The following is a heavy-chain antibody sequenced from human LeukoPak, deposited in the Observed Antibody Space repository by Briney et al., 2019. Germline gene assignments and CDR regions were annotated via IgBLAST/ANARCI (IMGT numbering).Heavy chain of an antibody. CDR2: VLGSGTRT. CDR3: AKDQVAGDGLLLFDY. D-gene: IGHD5-24*01. Sequence: AGGSLRLSCAASGFTFSTFGMSWVRQAPGKGLEWVSNVLGSGTRTWYADSVKGRFTISRDNSKNTVYLQMNSLRAEDTAMYYCAKDQVAGDGLLLFDYWGQGTLVTVSS. V-gene: IGHV3-23*01. CDR1: GFTFSTFG. J-gene: IGHJ4*02.